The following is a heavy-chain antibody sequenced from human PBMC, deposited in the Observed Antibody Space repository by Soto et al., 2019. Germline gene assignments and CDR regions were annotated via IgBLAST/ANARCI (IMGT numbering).Heavy chain of an antibody. V-gene: IGHV4-59*01. D-gene: IGHD7-27*01. CDR2: IYYSGST. CDR3: ARASTWGAGYYIDY. CDR1: GGSFSGYY. J-gene: IGHJ4*02. Sequence: SETLSLTCAVYGGSFSGYYWSWIRQPPGKGLEWIGYIYYSGSTNYNPSLKSRVTISVDTSKNQFSLKLSSVTAADTAVYYCARASTWGAGYYIDYWGQGTLVTVSS.